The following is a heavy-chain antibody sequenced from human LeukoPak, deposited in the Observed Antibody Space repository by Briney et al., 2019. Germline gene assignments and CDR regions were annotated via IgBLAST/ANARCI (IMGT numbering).Heavy chain of an antibody. CDR1: GFTFSSYA. J-gene: IGHJ6*03. V-gene: IGHV3-23*01. CDR2: INDSGGST. D-gene: IGHD3-16*01. Sequence: PGGSLRLSCAASGFTFSSYAMGWVRQAPGKGLEWVSAINDSGGSTYYADSVKGRFTISRDNSKNTLYLQMNSLRAEDTAVYYCAKGGRYYYYYYMDVWGKGTTVTISS. CDR3: AKGGRYYYYYYMDV.